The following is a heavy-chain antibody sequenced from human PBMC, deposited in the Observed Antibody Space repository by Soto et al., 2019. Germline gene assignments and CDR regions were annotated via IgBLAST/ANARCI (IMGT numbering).Heavy chain of an antibody. Sequence: QLQLQESGSGLVKPSQTLSLTCAVSGGSISSGGYSWSWFRQPPGQGLEWFGYIYHSGTPYYNPSLKGRITITVDRSKSQFSLTLSSVTAADTAVYYCARVPAPWAQGTLVTVSS. J-gene: IGHJ4*02. CDR1: GGSISSGGYS. V-gene: IGHV4-30-2*01. CDR3: ARVPAP. CDR2: IYHSGTP.